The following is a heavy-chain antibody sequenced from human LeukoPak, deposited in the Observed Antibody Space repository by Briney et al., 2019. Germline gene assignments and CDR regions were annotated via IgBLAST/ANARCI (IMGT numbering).Heavy chain of an antibody. Sequence: ASVKVSCKASGYTFTCYAMHWVRQAPGQRLEWMGWINAGNGNTKYSQKFQGRVTITRDTSASTAYMELSSLRSEDTAVYYCARARFRTHYYDSSGYFGYWGQGTLVTVSS. CDR3: ARARFRTHYYDSSGYFGY. J-gene: IGHJ4*02. CDR1: GYTFTCYA. CDR2: INAGNGNT. D-gene: IGHD3-22*01. V-gene: IGHV1-3*01.